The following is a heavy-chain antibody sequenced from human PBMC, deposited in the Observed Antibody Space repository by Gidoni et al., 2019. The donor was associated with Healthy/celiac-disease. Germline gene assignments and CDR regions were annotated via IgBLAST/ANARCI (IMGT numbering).Heavy chain of an antibody. CDR3: ARDLTAMASGGMDV. V-gene: IGHV4-30-2*01. J-gene: IGHJ6*02. D-gene: IGHD5-18*01. Sequence: QLQLQESGSGLVKPSQTLSLTCAVSGGSISSGGYSWSWIRQPPGKGLEWIGYIYHSGSTYYNPSLKSRVTISVDRSKNQFSLKLSSVTAADTTVYYCARDLTAMASGGMDVWGQGTTVTVSS. CDR1: GGSISSGGYS. CDR2: IYHSGST.